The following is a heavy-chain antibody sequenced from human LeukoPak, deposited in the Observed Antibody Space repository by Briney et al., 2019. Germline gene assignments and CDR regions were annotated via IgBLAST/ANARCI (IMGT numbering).Heavy chain of an antibody. CDR2: IWYDGSNK. CDR3: ARELDTAMVYYYYYGMDV. Sequence: PGGSLRLSCAASGFTFSSYGMHWVRQAPGKGLEWVAVIWYDGSNKYYADSVKGRFTISRDNSKNTLYLQMNSLRAEDTAVYYCARELDTAMVYYYYYGMDVWGQGTTVTVSS. CDR1: GFTFSSYG. V-gene: IGHV3-33*01. J-gene: IGHJ6*02. D-gene: IGHD5-18*01.